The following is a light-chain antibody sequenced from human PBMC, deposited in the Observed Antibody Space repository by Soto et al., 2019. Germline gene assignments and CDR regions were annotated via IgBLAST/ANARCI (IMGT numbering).Light chain of an antibody. CDR2: GAS. V-gene: IGKV1-17*01. CDR3: LQHNTYPWT. CDR1: QGIRND. J-gene: IGKJ1*01. Sequence: DIQMTQSPSSLSASVGDRVTISCRASQGIRNDLAWYQQKSGKVPKRLIYGASSLQSGVPSRFSGSGSGTEFNLTISSLQPEDFATYYCLQHNTYPWTFGQGTKVEIK.